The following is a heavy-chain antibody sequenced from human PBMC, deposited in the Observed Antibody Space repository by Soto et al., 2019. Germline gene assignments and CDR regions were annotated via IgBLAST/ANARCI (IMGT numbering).Heavy chain of an antibody. D-gene: IGHD1-7*01. CDR2: ISGSGGST. V-gene: IGHV3-23*01. CDR3: AKKLELPFYYYYYGMDV. J-gene: IGHJ6*02. Sequence: GGSLRLSCAASGFTFSSYAMSWVRQAPGKVLEWGSAISGSGGSTYYADSVKGRFTISRDNSKNTLYLQMNSLRAEDTAVYYCAKKLELPFYYYYYGMDVWGQGTTVTVS. CDR1: GFTFSSYA.